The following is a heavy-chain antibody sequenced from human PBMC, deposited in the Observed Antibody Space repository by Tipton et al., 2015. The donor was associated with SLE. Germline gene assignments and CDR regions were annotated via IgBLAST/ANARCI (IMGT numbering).Heavy chain of an antibody. Sequence: TLSLTCTVSGDSITSHYWSWIRQPPARGLEWIGSIHNSGSTKYNPPLKSRVTISADTSKTQVSLRLNSVTAADTALYGCARRDCGGDCYYGHWGQGTQVTVSS. V-gene: IGHV4-59*11. J-gene: IGHJ4*02. CDR3: ARRDCGGDCYYGH. CDR2: IHNSGST. D-gene: IGHD2-21*01. CDR1: GDSITSHY.